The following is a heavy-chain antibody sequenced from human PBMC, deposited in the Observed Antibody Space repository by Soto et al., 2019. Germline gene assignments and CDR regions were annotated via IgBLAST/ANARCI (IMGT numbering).Heavy chain of an antibody. CDR2: IIPIFGTA. CDR1: GGTFSSYA. V-gene: IGHV1-69*13. CDR3: ASGVVTATPPFDY. D-gene: IGHD2-21*02. J-gene: IGHJ4*02. Sequence: SVKVSCKASGGTFSSYAISWVRQAPGQGLEWMGGIIPIFGTANYAQKFQGRVTITADESTSTAYMELSSLRSEDTAVYYCASGVVTATPPFDYWGQGTLVTVSS.